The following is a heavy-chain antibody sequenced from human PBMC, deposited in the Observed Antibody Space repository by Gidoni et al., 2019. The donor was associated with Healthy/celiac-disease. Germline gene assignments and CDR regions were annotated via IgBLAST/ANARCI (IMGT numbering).Heavy chain of an antibody. V-gene: IGHV3-7*02. J-gene: IGHJ4*02. Sequence: EVQLVESGGGLVQPGGSLRRSCAASGFPFSSYWMSWVRQAPGKGLEWVANIKQDGSEKYYVDSVKGRFTISRDNAKNSLYLQMNSLRAEDTAVYYCAVGGAAAGKGGFYYWGQGTLVTVSS. D-gene: IGHD6-13*01. CDR2: IKQDGSEK. CDR3: AVGGAAAGKGGFYY. CDR1: GFPFSSYW.